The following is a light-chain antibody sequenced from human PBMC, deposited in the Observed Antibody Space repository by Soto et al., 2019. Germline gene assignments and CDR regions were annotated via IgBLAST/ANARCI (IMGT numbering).Light chain of an antibody. CDR1: QGISSY. V-gene: IGKV1-8*01. CDR3: QQYYSYPLT. CDR2: AAS. Sequence: AIRMSQSPSSFSASTGDRVTITCRASQGISSYLAWYQQKPGKAPKLLIYAASTLQSGVPSRFSGSGSGTDFTLTISCLQSEDFATYDCQQYYSYPLTFVQGTKLDIK. J-gene: IGKJ1*01.